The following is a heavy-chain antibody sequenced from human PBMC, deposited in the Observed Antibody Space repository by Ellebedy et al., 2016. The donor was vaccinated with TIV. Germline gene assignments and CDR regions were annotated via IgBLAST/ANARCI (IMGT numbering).Heavy chain of an antibody. Sequence: ASVKVSXXASGYTFTSYGISWVRQAPGQGLEWMGWISAYNGNTNYAQKLQGRVTMTTDTSTSTAYMELRSLRSDDTAVYYCARGGDYGDVNYWYFDLWGRGTLVTVSS. J-gene: IGHJ2*01. CDR1: GYTFTSYG. D-gene: IGHD4-17*01. V-gene: IGHV1-18*01. CDR3: ARGGDYGDVNYWYFDL. CDR2: ISAYNGNT.